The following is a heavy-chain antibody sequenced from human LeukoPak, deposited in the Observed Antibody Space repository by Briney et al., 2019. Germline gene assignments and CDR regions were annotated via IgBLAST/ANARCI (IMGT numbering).Heavy chain of an antibody. CDR2: ISYDGSNK. Sequence: PGGSLRLSCAASRFTFSSYAMHWVRQAPGKGLEWVALISYDGSNKYYADSVKGRFTISRDNSKNTLYLQMNSLRAEDTAVYYCAKEGGHETYYYDSSGYPSWGQGTLVTVSS. V-gene: IGHV3-30-3*01. D-gene: IGHD3-22*01. CDR3: AKEGGHETYYYDSSGYPS. J-gene: IGHJ5*02. CDR1: RFTFSSYA.